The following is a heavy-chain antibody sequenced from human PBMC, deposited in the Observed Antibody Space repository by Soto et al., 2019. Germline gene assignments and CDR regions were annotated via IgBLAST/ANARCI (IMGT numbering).Heavy chain of an antibody. V-gene: IGHV3-15*07. CDR2: INSKAYGGTT. CDR1: GFIFGDAW. CDR3: TTDVPDYGGNSGVGY. Sequence: EVPLVESGGGLVKPGGSLRVSCVASGFIFGDAWMNWVRQAPGKGLEWVGRINSKAYGGTTDYAAPVKGRFTISRDDSKNTLYLQMNSLKTEDTAVYYCTTDVPDYGGNSGVGYWGQGTLVTVSS. D-gene: IGHD4-17*01. J-gene: IGHJ4*02.